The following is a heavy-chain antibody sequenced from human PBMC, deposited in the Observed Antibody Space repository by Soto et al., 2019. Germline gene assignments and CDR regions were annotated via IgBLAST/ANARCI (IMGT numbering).Heavy chain of an antibody. D-gene: IGHD5-12*01. CDR2: IYHSGST. Sequence: SETLSLTCAVSGGSISIGGYSWSWIRQPPGKGLEWIGYIYHSGSTYYNPSLKSRVTISVDRSKNQFSLKLSSVTAADTAVYYCATGIYSGYDSKDFFFDYWGQGTLVTVSS. CDR3: ATGIYSGYDSKDFFFDY. V-gene: IGHV4-30-2*01. J-gene: IGHJ4*02. CDR1: GGSISIGGYS.